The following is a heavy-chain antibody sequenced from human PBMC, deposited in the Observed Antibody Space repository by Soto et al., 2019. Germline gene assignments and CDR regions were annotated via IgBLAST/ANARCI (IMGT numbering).Heavy chain of an antibody. J-gene: IGHJ4*02. V-gene: IGHV3-21*01. CDR3: ARDPGTTYGSGVDY. CDR2: ISSSSSYI. D-gene: IGHD3-10*01. CDR1: GFTFSSYS. Sequence: GGSLRLSCAASGFTFSSYSMNWVRQAPGKGLEWVSSISSSSSYIYYADSVKGRFTISRDNAKNSLYLQMNSLRSEDTAVYYCARDPGTTYGSGVDYWGQGTLVTVSS.